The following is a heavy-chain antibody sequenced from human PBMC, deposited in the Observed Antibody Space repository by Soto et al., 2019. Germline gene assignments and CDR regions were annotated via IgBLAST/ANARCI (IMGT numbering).Heavy chain of an antibody. D-gene: IGHD6-19*01. V-gene: IGHV1-69*12. CDR3: GRVEAVAGLYNSPGLDV. Sequence: QVQLVQSGAEVKKPGSSVKVSCKVSGGTFSNYAIDWGRLAPGHGLEWMGGIVPIFGTTYYTQKLQGRATIIADDSTTTAYLERSSLRSEDTAIYYCGRVEAVAGLYNSPGLDVWGQGTAVTVSS. CDR1: GGTFSNYA. J-gene: IGHJ6*02. CDR2: IVPIFGTT.